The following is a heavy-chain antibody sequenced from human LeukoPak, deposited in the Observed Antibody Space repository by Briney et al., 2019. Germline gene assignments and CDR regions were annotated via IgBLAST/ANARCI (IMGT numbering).Heavy chain of an antibody. J-gene: IGHJ4*02. CDR1: GGSFSGYY. V-gene: IGHV4-34*01. Sequence: PSETLSLTCAVYGGSFSGYYWSWIRQPPGKGLEWIGEINHSGSTNYNPSLNSRVTISVDTSKNQFSLKLSSVTAADTAVYYCARSRNYYGSGIDYWGQGTLVTVSS. D-gene: IGHD3-10*01. CDR2: INHSGST. CDR3: ARSRNYYGSGIDY.